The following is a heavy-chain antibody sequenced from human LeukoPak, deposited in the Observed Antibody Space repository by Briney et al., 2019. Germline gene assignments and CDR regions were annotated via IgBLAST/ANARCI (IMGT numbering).Heavy chain of an antibody. D-gene: IGHD3-22*01. Sequence: GGSLRLSRAASGFTFSRSAMTWVRQGPGTGLEFVASIIYSGGATYYADSVKGRFTISRDNSKNTLYLQMNSLRAEDTALYYCAKDGLYYDGSEHVYYFDYWGQGTLVTVSS. CDR1: GFTFSRSA. CDR3: AKDGLYYDGSEHVYYFDY. V-gene: IGHV3-23*01. CDR2: IIYSGGAT. J-gene: IGHJ4*02.